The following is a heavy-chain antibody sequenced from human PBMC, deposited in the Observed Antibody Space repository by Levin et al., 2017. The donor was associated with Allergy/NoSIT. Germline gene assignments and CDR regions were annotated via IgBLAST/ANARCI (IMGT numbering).Heavy chain of an antibody. CDR2: IYHSGST. Sequence: SQTLSLTCAVSGYSISSGYYWGWIRQPPGKGLEWIGSIYHSGSTYYNPSLKSRVTISVDTSKNQFSLKLSSVTAADTAVYYCARDREDTAMVMVYGMDVWGQGTTVTVSS. J-gene: IGHJ6*02. CDR3: ARDREDTAMVMVYGMDV. D-gene: IGHD5-18*01. V-gene: IGHV4-38-2*02. CDR1: GYSISSGYY.